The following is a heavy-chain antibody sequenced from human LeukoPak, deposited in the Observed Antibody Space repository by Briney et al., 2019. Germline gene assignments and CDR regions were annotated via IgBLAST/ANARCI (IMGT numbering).Heavy chain of an antibody. D-gene: IGHD4/OR15-4a*01. J-gene: IGHJ4*02. V-gene: IGHV3-53*01. CDR3: ARRAGAYSHPYDY. CDR1: GFTVSSDS. CDR2: IYSGGST. Sequence: GGSLRLSCTVSGFTVSSDSMSWVRQAPGKGLEWVSFIYSGGSTHYSDSVKGRFTISRDNSKNTLYLQTNSLRAEDTAVYYCARRAGAYSHPYDYWGQGTLVTVSS.